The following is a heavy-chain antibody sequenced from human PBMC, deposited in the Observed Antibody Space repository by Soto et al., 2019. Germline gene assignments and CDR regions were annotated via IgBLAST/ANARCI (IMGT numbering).Heavy chain of an antibody. Sequence: GGSLRLSCAASGFTFSSYAMSCVRQAPGKGLEWVSAISGSGGSTYYADSVKGRFTISRDNSKNTLYLQMNSLRAEDTAVYYCAKDQLNAICGVVIIPWFDPWGQGTLVTVS. CDR3: AKDQLNAICGVVIIPWFDP. J-gene: IGHJ5*02. D-gene: IGHD3-3*01. V-gene: IGHV3-23*01. CDR1: GFTFSSYA. CDR2: ISGSGGST.